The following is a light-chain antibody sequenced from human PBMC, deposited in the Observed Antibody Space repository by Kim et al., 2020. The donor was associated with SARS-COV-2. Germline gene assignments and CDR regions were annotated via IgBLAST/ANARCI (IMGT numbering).Light chain of an antibody. CDR2: GAS. CDR3: QQRGN. Sequence: VVRQSPATLSLSPGERATLSCRASQSVGTYLAWYQQKPGQAPRLLIYGASKRATGIPARFRGSGSGTDFTLTIGTLEPEDSAVYYCQQRGNFGQGTRLEIK. CDR1: QSVGTY. V-gene: IGKV3-11*01. J-gene: IGKJ5*01.